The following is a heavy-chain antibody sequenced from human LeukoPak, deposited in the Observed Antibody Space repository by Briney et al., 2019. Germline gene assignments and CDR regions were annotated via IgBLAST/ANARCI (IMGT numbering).Heavy chain of an antibody. J-gene: IGHJ4*02. Sequence: GASVKVSCKASGYTFTSYYMHWVRQAPGQGLEWMGIINPSGGSTSYAQKFQGRVTMTRDTSTSTVYMELSSLRSEDTAVYYCARDGESPSGAHYFDYWGQGTLVTVSS. D-gene: IGHD2-15*01. V-gene: IGHV1-46*01. CDR3: ARDGESPSGAHYFDY. CDR1: GYTFTSYY. CDR2: INPSGGST.